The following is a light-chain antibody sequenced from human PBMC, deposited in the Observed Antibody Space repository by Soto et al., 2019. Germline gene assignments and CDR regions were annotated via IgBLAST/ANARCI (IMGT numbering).Light chain of an antibody. CDR2: DAS. CDR1: QSVSSY. Sequence: EIVWTQSPARLCLSPGEKDTLACRSSQSVSSYLAWYQQKPGQAPRLLIYDASNRATGIPARFSGSGSGTDFTLTISSLEPEDFAVYYCQQRSNWLWTFGQGTKVDIK. CDR3: QQRSNWLWT. V-gene: IGKV3-11*01. J-gene: IGKJ1*01.